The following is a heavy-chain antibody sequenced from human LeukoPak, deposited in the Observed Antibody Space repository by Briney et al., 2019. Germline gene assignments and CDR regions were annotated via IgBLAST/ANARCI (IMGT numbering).Heavy chain of an antibody. J-gene: IGHJ6*03. V-gene: IGHV3-20*04. D-gene: IGHD3-9*01. CDR1: GFTFDDYG. CDR2: IHWNGDTT. Sequence: PGGSLRLSWTASGFTFDDYGMNWVRQAPGKGLEWISGIHWNGDTTNYAASVEGRFTISRDNAKNSLYLQMNSLRAEDTALYYCARGLRYYYYYYMDVWGKGTTVTVSS. CDR3: ARGLRYYYYYYMDV.